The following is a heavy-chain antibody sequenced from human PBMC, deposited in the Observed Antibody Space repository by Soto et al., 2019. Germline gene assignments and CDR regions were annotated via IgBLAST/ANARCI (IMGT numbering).Heavy chain of an antibody. Sequence: PGGSLRLSCAGSGFTFGDSYMSWVRQAPGKGLEWLSYISPGSRYPAYADSVKGRFTISRDNAQNSLFLQMNTLRPEDTAMYYCARVAYWGPGTQVTVSS. CDR3: ARVAY. V-gene: IGHV3-11*06. CDR1: GFTFGDSY. J-gene: IGHJ4*02. CDR2: ISPGSRYP.